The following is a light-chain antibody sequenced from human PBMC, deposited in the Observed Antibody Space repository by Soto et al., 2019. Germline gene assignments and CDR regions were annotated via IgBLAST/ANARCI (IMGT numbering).Light chain of an antibody. V-gene: IGKV3-15*01. Sequence: EIVIRQCPATLSVSQGERATFSCRASQSVSSDLAWYQQKPGQAPRLLIYGASTRATDIPATFSGSGSGTEFTLTISSLQSEDFAVYYCQQYNNWPPVTFGGGTKVDI. CDR1: QSVSSD. J-gene: IGKJ4*01. CDR3: QQYNNWPPVT. CDR2: GAS.